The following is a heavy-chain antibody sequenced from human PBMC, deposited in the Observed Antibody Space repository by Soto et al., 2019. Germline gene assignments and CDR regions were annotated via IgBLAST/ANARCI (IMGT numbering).Heavy chain of an antibody. V-gene: IGHV3-23*01. D-gene: IGHD6-13*01. CDR2: ISGSSRTT. CDR3: AREQLSSWYDY. Sequence: PGGSLRLSCAASGISFSNYVMNWVRQAPGKGLEWVAAISGSSRTTFFPDSVKGRFTISRDNSKNTLFLQMDSLTADDTAVYFCAREQLSSWYDYWGQGTLVTVS. CDR1: GISFSNYV. J-gene: IGHJ4*02.